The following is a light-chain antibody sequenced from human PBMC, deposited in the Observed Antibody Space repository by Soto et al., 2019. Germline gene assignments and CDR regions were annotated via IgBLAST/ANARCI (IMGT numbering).Light chain of an antibody. CDR1: QNIGSL. Sequence: DILMTQSPSTLSAFVGDRVTITCRASQNIGSLLDWYQQKPGKAPMFLIYNASNLESGVPARFSGSGSGTEFTLTITSLQPDDFATYYCQQYTSYPRTFGQGTKLQIK. CDR3: QQYTSYPRT. CDR2: NAS. J-gene: IGKJ2*02. V-gene: IGKV1-5*03.